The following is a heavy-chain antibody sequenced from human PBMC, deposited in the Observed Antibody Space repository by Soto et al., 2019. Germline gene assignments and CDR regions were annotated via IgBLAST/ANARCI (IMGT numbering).Heavy chain of an antibody. CDR2: ISYDGSNK. V-gene: IGHV3-30*03. Sequence: GGSLRLSCAASGFTFSSYGMHWVRQAPGKGLEWVAVISYDGSNKYYADSVKGRFTISRDNSKRTLYLQMNSLRAEDTAVYYCASAMTTVTRGFDYWGQGTLVTVSS. CDR3: ASAMTTVTRGFDY. D-gene: IGHD4-17*01. CDR1: GFTFSSYG. J-gene: IGHJ4*02.